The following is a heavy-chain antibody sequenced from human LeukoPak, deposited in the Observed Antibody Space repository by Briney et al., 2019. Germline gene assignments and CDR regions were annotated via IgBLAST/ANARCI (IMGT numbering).Heavy chain of an antibody. D-gene: IGHD3-22*01. CDR3: SAYPYDSSGYYPYFDY. J-gene: IGHJ4*02. V-gene: IGHV1-69*02. CDR1: GYTFTGYY. Sequence: GASVKVSCKASGYTFTGYYMHWVRQAPGQGLEWMGRIIPILGIANYAQKFQGRVTITADKSTSTAYMELSSLRSEDTAVYYCSAYPYDSSGYYPYFDYWGQGTLVTVSS. CDR2: IIPILGIA.